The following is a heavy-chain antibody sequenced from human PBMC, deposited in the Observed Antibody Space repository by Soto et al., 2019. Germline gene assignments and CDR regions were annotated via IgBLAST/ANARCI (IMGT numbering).Heavy chain of an antibody. CDR3: ARDAIPLGYCSSTSCYPYPDY. V-gene: IGHV3-48*01. J-gene: IGHJ4*02. CDR2: ISNSSSTI. Sequence: GGSLRLSCAASGFTFSSYSMNWVRQAPGKGLEWVSFISNSSSTIYYADSVKGRFTISRDNSKNTLYLQMNSLRAEDTAVYYCARDAIPLGYCSSTSCYPYPDYWGQGTLVTVSS. D-gene: IGHD2-2*01. CDR1: GFTFSSYS.